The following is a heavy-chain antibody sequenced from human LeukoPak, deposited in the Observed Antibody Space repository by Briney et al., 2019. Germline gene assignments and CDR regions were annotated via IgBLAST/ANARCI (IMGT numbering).Heavy chain of an antibody. D-gene: IGHD3-10*01. Sequence: GGSLRLSCAASGFTVSSNYMSWVRQAPGKGLEWVSVIYRDGSTYYADSVKGRFTISRDNSKNTLYLQMNSLRAEDTAVYYCARGYYGSGTFVVYYYYGMGVWGQGTTVTVSS. CDR3: ARGYYGSGTFVVYYYYGMGV. CDR2: IYRDGST. V-gene: IGHV3-66*01. J-gene: IGHJ6*02. CDR1: GFTVSSNY.